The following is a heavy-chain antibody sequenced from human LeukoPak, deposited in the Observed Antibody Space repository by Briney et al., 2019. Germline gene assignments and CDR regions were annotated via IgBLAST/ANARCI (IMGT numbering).Heavy chain of an antibody. Sequence: GGSLRLSCAASGFTFDDYAMHWVRQAPGKGLEWVSGISWNSGSIGYADSVKGRFTISRDNAKNSLYLQMNSLRAEDTALYYCASLGEVVSQEDYWGQGTLATVSS. J-gene: IGHJ4*02. CDR2: ISWNSGSI. V-gene: IGHV3-9*01. CDR1: GFTFDDYA. CDR3: ASLGEVVSQEDY. D-gene: IGHD2-21*01.